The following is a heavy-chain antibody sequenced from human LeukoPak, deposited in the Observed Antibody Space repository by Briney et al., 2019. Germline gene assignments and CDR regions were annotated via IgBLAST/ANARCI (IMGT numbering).Heavy chain of an antibody. D-gene: IGHD2-21*02. J-gene: IGHJ6*03. CDR1: QFIFSTYA. V-gene: IGHV3-23*01. CDR2: ITSSGGST. Sequence: GGSLRLSCAAPQFIFSTYAMSWVRQAPGKGLEWVSGITSSGGSTYYADSVRGRFTISRDNSKNTLYLQMNSLRVEDTAVYYCAKGDLYYYSYMDVWGKGTTVTVSS. CDR3: AKGDLYYYSYMDV.